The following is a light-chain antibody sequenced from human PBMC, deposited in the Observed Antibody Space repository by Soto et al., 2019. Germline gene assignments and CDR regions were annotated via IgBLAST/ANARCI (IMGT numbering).Light chain of an antibody. CDR1: QTISSW. J-gene: IGKJ4*01. CDR3: EGSNTWARR. CDR2: KAS. V-gene: IGKV1-5*03. Sequence: DIQMTQSPSTLSGSVGERVTITCRASQTISSWLAWYQQKPGKAPKFLIYKASILKSGVPSRFRGSGSGTEFTRALCSERVEDCAVPFCEGSNTWARRFGGGTKVDIK.